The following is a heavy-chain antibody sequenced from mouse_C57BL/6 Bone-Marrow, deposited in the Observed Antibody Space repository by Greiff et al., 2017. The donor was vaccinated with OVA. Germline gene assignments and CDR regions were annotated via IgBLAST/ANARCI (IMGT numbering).Heavy chain of an antibody. V-gene: IGHV1-15*01. CDR2: IDPETGGT. J-gene: IGHJ4*01. Sequence: VQLQQSGAELVRPGASVTLSCKASGYTFTDYEMHWVKQTPVHSLEWIGAIDPETGGTAYNQKFKGKAILTADKSSSTAYMELRSLTSEDSAVYYCTSDDYYAMDYWGQGTSVTVSS. CDR3: TSDDYYAMDY. CDR1: GYTFTDYE.